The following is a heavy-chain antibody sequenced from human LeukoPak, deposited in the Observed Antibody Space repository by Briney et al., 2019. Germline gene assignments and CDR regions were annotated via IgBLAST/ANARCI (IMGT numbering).Heavy chain of an antibody. V-gene: IGHV5-51*01. D-gene: IGHD3-16*01. CDR1: VYTFTTYW. J-gene: IGHJ5*02. CDR3: ARPRQGDWFEP. Sequence: GESLKISCKASVYTFTTYWIGWVRQMPGKGLEWMGVIWPGDSDTRYSPSFQGQVTISVDKSITTAYLQWSSLKASDSAMYYCARPRQGDWFEPWGQGTLVTVSS. CDR2: IWPGDSDT.